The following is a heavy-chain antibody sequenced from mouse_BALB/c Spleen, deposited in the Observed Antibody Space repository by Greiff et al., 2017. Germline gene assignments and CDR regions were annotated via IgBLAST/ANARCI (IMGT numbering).Heavy chain of an antibody. Sequence: EVQLQQSGPELVKPGASVKISCKASGYTFTDYNMHWVKQSHGKSLEWIGYIYPYNGGTGYNQKFKSKATLTVDNSSSTAYMELRSLTSEDSAVYYCARYYGSSYPYYFDYWGQGTTLTVSS. D-gene: IGHD1-1*01. CDR2: IYPYNGGT. CDR3: ARYYGSSYPYYFDY. J-gene: IGHJ2*01. V-gene: IGHV1S29*02. CDR1: GYTFTDYN.